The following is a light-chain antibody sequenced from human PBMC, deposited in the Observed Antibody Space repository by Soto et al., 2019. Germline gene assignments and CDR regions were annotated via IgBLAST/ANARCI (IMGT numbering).Light chain of an antibody. J-gene: IGLJ7*01. CDR1: SSDIGGYNF. CDR2: DVT. CDR3: SSHGGSNNPYV. Sequence: QSALTQPPSASGSPGQSVAISCTGTSSDIGGYNFVSWYQQHPVKAPKLMIYDVTKRPSGVPDRFSGSKSGNTATLIVSGLQAEDEADYYCSSHGGSNNPYVFGPGTQLTVL. V-gene: IGLV2-8*01.